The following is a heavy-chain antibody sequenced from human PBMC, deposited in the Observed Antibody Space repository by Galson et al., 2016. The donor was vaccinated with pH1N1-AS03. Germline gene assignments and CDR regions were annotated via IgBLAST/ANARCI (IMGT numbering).Heavy chain of an antibody. CDR1: GGSVSGYY. CDR2: IYYKGST. CDR3: AGVTGFYQISALNI. J-gene: IGHJ3*02. Sequence: LSLTCTVSGGSVSGYYWSWIRQPPGKGLEWIGYIYYKGSTTYTPSLKSRVTISVDTSKNHFSLKLTSVTAADTAVYYCAGVTGFYQISALNIWVQETMVTVSS. V-gene: IGHV4-59*02. D-gene: IGHD4-23*01.